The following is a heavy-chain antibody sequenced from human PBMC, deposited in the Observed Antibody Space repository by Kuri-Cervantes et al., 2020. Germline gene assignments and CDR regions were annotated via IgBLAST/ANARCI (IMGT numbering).Heavy chain of an antibody. V-gene: IGHV3-9*01. Sequence: SLKISCAASGFTFSDYYMSWIRQAPGKGLEWVSGISWNSGSIGYADSVKGRFTISRDNAKNSLYLQMNSLRAEDTALYYCAKGDCSGGSCYFYYYYYLDVWGKGTTVTVSS. J-gene: IGHJ6*03. CDR1: GFTFSDYY. CDR3: AKGDCSGGSCYFYYYYYLDV. D-gene: IGHD2-15*01. CDR2: ISWNSGSI.